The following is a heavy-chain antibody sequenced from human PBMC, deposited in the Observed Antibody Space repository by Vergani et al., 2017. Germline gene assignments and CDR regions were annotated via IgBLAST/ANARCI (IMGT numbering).Heavy chain of an antibody. CDR1: GFTFSSYG. J-gene: IGHJ4*02. CDR3: ARDELRAVYSYGREFDY. D-gene: IGHD5-18*01. V-gene: IGHV3-33*01. Sequence: VQLVESGGGVVQPGRSLRLSCVASGFTFSSYGMHWVRQAPGKGLEWVAVIWYDGSNKYYADSVKGRFTISRDNSKNTLYLQMNSLRAEDTAVYYCARDELRAVYSYGREFDYWGQGTLVTVSS. CDR2: IWYDGSNK.